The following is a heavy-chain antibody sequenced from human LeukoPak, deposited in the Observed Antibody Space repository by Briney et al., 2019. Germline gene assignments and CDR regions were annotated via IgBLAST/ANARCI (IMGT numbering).Heavy chain of an antibody. CDR1: GFTFSSYS. J-gene: IGHJ6*02. V-gene: IGHV3-48*01. D-gene: IGHD3-3*01. CDR3: ARDPFLDYYGMDV. CDR2: ISSSSTI. Sequence: GGSLRLSCAASGFTFSSYSMNWVRQAPGKGLEWVSYISSSSTIYYADSVKGRFTISRDNAKNSLYLQMNSLRAEDTAVYYCARDPFLDYYGMDVWGQGTTVTVSS.